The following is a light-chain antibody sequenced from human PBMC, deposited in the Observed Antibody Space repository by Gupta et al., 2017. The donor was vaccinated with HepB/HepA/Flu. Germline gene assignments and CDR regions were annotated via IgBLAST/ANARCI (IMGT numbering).Light chain of an antibody. Sequence: GASVKLICTLSSGHSSYAIAWHQQQPEKGPRYLMKLNSDGSHSKGDGIPDRFSGSSSGAERYLTISSLQSEDEADYYCQTWGTGIRVFGGGTKLTVL. J-gene: IGLJ3*02. CDR2: LNSDGSH. CDR1: SGHSSYA. CDR3: QTWGTGIRV. V-gene: IGLV4-69*01.